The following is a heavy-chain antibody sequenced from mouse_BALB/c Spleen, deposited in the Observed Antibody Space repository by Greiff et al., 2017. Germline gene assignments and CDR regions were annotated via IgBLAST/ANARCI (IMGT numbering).Heavy chain of an antibody. CDR3: ARHGGYGNYDFDY. V-gene: IGHV5-12-2*01. CDR1: GFTFSSYT. CDR2: ISNGGGST. Sequence: DVKLQESGGGLVQPGGSLKLSCAASGFTFSSYTMSWVRQTPEKRLEWVAYISNGGGSTYYPDTVKGRFTISRDNAKNTLYLQMSSLKSEDTAMYYCARHGGYGNYDFDYWGQGTTLTVSS. D-gene: IGHD2-1*01. J-gene: IGHJ2*01.